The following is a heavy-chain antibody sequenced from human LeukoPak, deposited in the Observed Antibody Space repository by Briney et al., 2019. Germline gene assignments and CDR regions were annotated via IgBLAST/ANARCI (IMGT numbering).Heavy chain of an antibody. Sequence: ASVKVSCEASGYTFTSYGISWVRQAPGQGLEWMGWISAYNGNTNYAQKLQGRVTMTTDTSTSTAYMELRSLRSDDTAVYYCASTIYGDPLDYWGQGTLVTVSS. CDR1: GYTFTSYG. V-gene: IGHV1-18*01. J-gene: IGHJ4*02. CDR3: ASTIYGDPLDY. CDR2: ISAYNGNT. D-gene: IGHD3-3*01.